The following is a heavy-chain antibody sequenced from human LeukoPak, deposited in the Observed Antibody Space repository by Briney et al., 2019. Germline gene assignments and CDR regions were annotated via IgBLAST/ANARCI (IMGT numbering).Heavy chain of an antibody. D-gene: IGHD3-22*01. J-gene: IGHJ1*01. CDR2: ISGSGGSA. V-gene: IGHV3-23*01. CDR1: GFTFSDYP. Sequence: PGGSLRLSCSVSGFTFSDYPMTWVRQAPGKGLEWVSAISGSGGSAYYTDSVKGRFTISRDNSKNTLYLQMNSLRAEDTAVYYCAKDGYYDTSGYLRHFQHWGQGTLVTVYS. CDR3: AKDGYYDTSGYLRHFQH.